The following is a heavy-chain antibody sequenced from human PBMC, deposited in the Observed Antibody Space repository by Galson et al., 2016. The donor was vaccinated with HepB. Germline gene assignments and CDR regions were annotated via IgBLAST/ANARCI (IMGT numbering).Heavy chain of an antibody. CDR1: GGTFSNYS. Sequence: SVKVSCKASGGTFSNYSVSWVRQAPGQGLEWMGRIIPIFGAPNYAQKFQGRVTITADESPSTVYMELSSLISEDTAVYYCATTRGSVTMFSYYYALDVWGPGTTVTVSS. CDR3: ATTRGSVTMFSYYYALDV. D-gene: IGHD4-17*01. CDR2: IIPIFGAP. V-gene: IGHV1-69*13. J-gene: IGHJ6*02.